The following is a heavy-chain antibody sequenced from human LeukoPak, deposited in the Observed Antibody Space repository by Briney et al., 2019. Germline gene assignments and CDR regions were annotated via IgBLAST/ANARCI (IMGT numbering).Heavy chain of an antibody. V-gene: IGHV4-30-2*01. CDR3: AKARTLIAVAGTVDY. J-gene: IGHJ4*02. CDR2: ISHSGST. CDR1: GGSISSSDYS. Sequence: SQTLSLTCAVSGGSISSSDYSWSWIRQPPGKDLEWIGYISHSGSTYYNPSLKSRVTISVDRSKNQFSLKLSSVTAADTAVYYCAKARTLIAVAGTVDYWGQGTLVTVSS. D-gene: IGHD6-19*01.